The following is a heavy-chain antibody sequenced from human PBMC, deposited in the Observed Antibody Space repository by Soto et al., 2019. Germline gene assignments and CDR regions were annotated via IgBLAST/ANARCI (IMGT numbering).Heavy chain of an antibody. Sequence: QVHLVESGGGLVKPGGSLRLSCATSGFPFNDYYMTWIRQAPGKGLEWLSHISPKSTFRNYADSVKGRFTISRDNTESSLFLQMNSLGVDDTAVYCCVRGGGGGLFEHWGQGVLVTVAS. CDR1: GFPFNDYY. V-gene: IGHV3-11*06. CDR3: VRGGGGGLFEH. CDR2: ISPKSTFR. J-gene: IGHJ4*02. D-gene: IGHD2-21*01.